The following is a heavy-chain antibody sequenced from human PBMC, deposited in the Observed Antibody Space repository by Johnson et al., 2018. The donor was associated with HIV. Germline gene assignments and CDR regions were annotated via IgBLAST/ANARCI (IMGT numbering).Heavy chain of an antibody. Sequence: VQLVESGGGAVQPGGSLRISCTASGLTFSNYDMHWVRQSPGRWLEEVAFIQYDGKNKYYADSVKGRFTISRDNSKNTLFLQMSSLRTEDTAVYYCTRGPVMVRGVTDAFDIWGQGTMVTVSS. D-gene: IGHD3-10*01. CDR1: GLTFSNYD. CDR2: IQYDGKNK. CDR3: TRGPVMVRGVTDAFDI. V-gene: IGHV3-30*02. J-gene: IGHJ3*02.